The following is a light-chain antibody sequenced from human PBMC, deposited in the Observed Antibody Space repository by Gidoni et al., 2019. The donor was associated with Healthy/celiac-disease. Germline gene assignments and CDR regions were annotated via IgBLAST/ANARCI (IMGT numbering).Light chain of an antibody. CDR3: MQALQTPDT. CDR1: QSLLQSNGYNY. V-gene: IGKV2-28*01. Sequence: DIVMTQSPLSLTVTPGEPASIACRSSQSLLQSNGYNYLYWYLQKPGQSPQLLIYLGSNRASGVPDRFSGSGSGTDFTLKISRVEAEDVGVYYCMQALQTPDTFGQGTKLEIK. CDR2: LGS. J-gene: IGKJ2*01.